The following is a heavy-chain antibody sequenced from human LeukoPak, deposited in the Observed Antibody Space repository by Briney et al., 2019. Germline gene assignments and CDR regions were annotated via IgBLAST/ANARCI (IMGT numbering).Heavy chain of an antibody. J-gene: IGHJ4*02. Sequence: PGGSLRLSCAASGFTFSSYAMSWVRQAPGKGLEGVSGISTSSVTTHYADAVKGRFTISRDDSKNTLYLQMNSLRAEDTAVYYCAKDSASGSGLWLHFDYWGQGTLVTVSS. CDR1: GFTFSSYA. D-gene: IGHD3-10*01. CDR2: ISTSSVTT. CDR3: AKDSASGSGLWLHFDY. V-gene: IGHV3-23*01.